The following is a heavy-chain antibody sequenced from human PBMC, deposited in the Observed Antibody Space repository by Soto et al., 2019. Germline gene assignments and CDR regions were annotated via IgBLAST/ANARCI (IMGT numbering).Heavy chain of an antibody. CDR1: GFTFSSYG. D-gene: IGHD6-13*01. V-gene: IGHV3-30*18. J-gene: IGHJ6*02. CDR3: AKDLSYSSSWYRRYYYYYGMDV. Sequence: VGSLRLSCAASGFTFSSYGMHWVRQAPGKGLEWVAVISYDGSNKYYADSVKGRFTISRDNSKNTLYLQMNSLRAEDTAVYYCAKDLSYSSSWYRRYYYYYGMDVWGQGTTVTVSS. CDR2: ISYDGSNK.